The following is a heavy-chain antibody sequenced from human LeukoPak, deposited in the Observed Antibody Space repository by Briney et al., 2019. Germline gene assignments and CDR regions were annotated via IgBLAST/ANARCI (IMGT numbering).Heavy chain of an antibody. D-gene: IGHD3-9*01. J-gene: IGHJ3*02. CDR2: INHSGST. V-gene: IGHV4-34*01. CDR3: ARVGYYDILTGSPDAFDI. Sequence: SETLSLTCAVYGGSFSGYYWSWIRQPPGKGLEWIGEINHSGSTNYNPSLKSRVTISVDTSKNQFSLKLSSVTAADTAVYYCARVGYYDILTGSPDAFDIWGQGTMVTVS. CDR1: GGSFSGYY.